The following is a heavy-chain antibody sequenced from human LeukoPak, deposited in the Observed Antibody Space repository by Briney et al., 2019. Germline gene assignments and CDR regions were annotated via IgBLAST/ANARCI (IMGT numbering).Heavy chain of an antibody. D-gene: IGHD6-13*01. CDR1: GFTFSDYY. V-gene: IGHV3-11*04. Sequence: AGGSLRLSCAASGFTFSDYYMGWIRQAPGKGLQWVSYISASGDTIYYADSVKGRFTISRDNAKNSLYLQINSLRAEDKAVYYCARVFSSSRGNYFDYWGQGTLVTVSS. J-gene: IGHJ4*02. CDR2: ISASGDTI. CDR3: ARVFSSSRGNYFDY.